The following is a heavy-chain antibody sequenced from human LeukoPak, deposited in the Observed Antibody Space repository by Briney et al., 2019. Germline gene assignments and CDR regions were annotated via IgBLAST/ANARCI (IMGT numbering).Heavy chain of an antibody. Sequence: ASVKVSCKASGYTFTSYGISWVRQAPGQGLEWRGWISAYNGHTNYAQKFQGRVTMTRDMATSTDYLEVSSLRSEDTAVYYCARDNSLRDTAWWFDPWGQGTLVTVSS. CDR3: ARDNSLRDTAWWFDP. D-gene: IGHD5-24*01. V-gene: IGHV1-18*01. J-gene: IGHJ5*02. CDR1: GYTFTSYG. CDR2: ISAYNGHT.